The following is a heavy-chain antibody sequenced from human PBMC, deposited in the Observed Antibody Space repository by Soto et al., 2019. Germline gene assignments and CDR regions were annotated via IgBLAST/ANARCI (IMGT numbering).Heavy chain of an antibody. CDR1: GGSISSSSYY. V-gene: IGHV4-39*01. CDR2: IYYSGST. D-gene: IGHD3-3*01. Sequence: SETLSLTCTVSGGSISSSSYYWGWIRQPPGKGLEWIGSIYYSGSTYYNPSLKSRVTISVDTSKNQFSLKLSSVTAADTAVYYCARDLYDFWGGYYYYYGMDVWGQGTTVTVSS. CDR3: ARDLYDFWGGYYYYYGMDV. J-gene: IGHJ6*02.